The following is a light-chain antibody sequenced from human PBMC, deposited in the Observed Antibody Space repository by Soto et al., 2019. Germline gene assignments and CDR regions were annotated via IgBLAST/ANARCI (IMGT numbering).Light chain of an antibody. J-gene: IGKJ4*01. CDR2: LGS. Sequence: DIVMTQSPLSLPVTPGEPASISCRSSQSLLHNNGQNCLDWYLQKPGQSPQLLIHLGSVRASGVPDRLSGSGSGTDFTLKISRVEAVDVGVYYCMQALQGPPTFGGGTKVEIK. CDR3: MQALQGPPT. V-gene: IGKV2-28*01. CDR1: QSLLHNNGQNC.